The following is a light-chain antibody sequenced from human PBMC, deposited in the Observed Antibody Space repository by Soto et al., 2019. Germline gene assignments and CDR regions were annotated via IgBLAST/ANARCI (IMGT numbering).Light chain of an antibody. Sequence: QSALTQPASVSGSPGQSITISCTGTSSDVGGYNYVSWYQRHPGKAPKLMIYDVSNRPSGVSNRFSGSKSGNTASLTISGLQAEDEADYYCSSYTSSTLGLVFGGGTQLTVL. CDR2: DVS. CDR1: SSDVGGYNY. CDR3: SSYTSSTLGLV. J-gene: IGLJ2*01. V-gene: IGLV2-14*01.